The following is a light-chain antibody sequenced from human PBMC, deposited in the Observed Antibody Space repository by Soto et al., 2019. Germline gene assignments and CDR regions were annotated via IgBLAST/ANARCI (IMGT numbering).Light chain of an antibody. Sequence: QSVVTQPPSASGTPGQRVTISCSGSSSNIGTNAVNWCQQLPGTAPRLLIYSNDQRPPGVPDRFSGSKSGTSASLGISGLQSKDEADYFCAVCDDSLNGWVFGGGTKLTVL. CDR3: AVCDDSLNGWV. V-gene: IGLV1-44*01. CDR2: SND. CDR1: SSNIGTNA. J-gene: IGLJ3*02.